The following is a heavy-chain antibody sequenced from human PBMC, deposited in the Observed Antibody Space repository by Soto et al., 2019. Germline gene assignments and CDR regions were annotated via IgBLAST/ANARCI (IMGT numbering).Heavy chain of an antibody. Sequence: SVKVSCKASGGTFSSYAISWVRQAPGQGLEWMGGIIPIFGTANYAQKFQGRVTITADESTSTAYMELSSLRSEGTAVYYCARAATESYSSSWYPWFDPWGQGTLVTVSS. CDR1: GGTFSSYA. CDR3: ARAATESYSSSWYPWFDP. D-gene: IGHD6-13*01. V-gene: IGHV1-69*13. CDR2: IIPIFGTA. J-gene: IGHJ5*02.